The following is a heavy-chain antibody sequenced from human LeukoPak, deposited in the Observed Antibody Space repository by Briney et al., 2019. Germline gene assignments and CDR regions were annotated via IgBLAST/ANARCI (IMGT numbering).Heavy chain of an antibody. CDR1: GFTFSSYS. V-gene: IGHV3-21*01. Sequence: GGSLRLSCAASGFTFSSYSMNWVRQAPGKGLEWVSSISSSSSYIYYADSVKGRFTISRDNAKNSLYLQMSSLRAEDTAVYYCTRGSEWSSGVSDYWGQGTLVTVSS. D-gene: IGHD3-3*01. J-gene: IGHJ4*02. CDR2: ISSSSSYI. CDR3: TRGSEWSSGVSDY.